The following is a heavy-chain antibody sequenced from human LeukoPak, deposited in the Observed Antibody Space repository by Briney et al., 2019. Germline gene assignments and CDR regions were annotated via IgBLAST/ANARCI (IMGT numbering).Heavy chain of an antibody. D-gene: IGHD3-10*01. CDR3: ARDLKRGSGSYYNVGDY. J-gene: IGHJ4*02. CDR2: INPANGNA. Sequence: ASVKVSCKASGYPFRSYVIHWLRQAPGQSLEWIGWINPANGNAKYSQNFQGRVTITRDTSASTAYMELSSLRSEDTAVYYCARDLKRGSGSYYNVGDYWGQGTLVTVSS. V-gene: IGHV1-3*01. CDR1: GYPFRSYV.